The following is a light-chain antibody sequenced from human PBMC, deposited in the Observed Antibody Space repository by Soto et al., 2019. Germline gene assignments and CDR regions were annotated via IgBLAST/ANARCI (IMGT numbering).Light chain of an antibody. CDR3: QTWGTGTWV. V-gene: IGLV4-69*01. J-gene: IGLJ3*02. Sequence: HLVLTQSHSASASLGASVKLTCTLSSGHSSYAIAWHQQQPEKGPRYLMKVNSDGSHSKGDGIPDRFSGSSSGAERSLTISILQSEDETDYYCQTWGTGTWVFGGGTKLTVL. CDR2: VNSDGSH. CDR1: SGHSSYA.